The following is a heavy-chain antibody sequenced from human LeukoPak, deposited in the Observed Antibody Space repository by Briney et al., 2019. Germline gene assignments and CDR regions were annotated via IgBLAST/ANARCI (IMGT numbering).Heavy chain of an antibody. CDR2: IYTGGTT. Sequence: GGSLRLSCAASGFKLSSDYMSWVRQAPGKGLEGVSVIYTGGTTYYMDSVKGRFTISRDDSNNTMYLQMNSLRADDTAVYYCARLKNWYFDLWGRGTLVTVST. D-gene: IGHD3-16*01. CDR3: ARLKNWYFDL. V-gene: IGHV3-66*01. J-gene: IGHJ2*01. CDR1: GFKLSSDY.